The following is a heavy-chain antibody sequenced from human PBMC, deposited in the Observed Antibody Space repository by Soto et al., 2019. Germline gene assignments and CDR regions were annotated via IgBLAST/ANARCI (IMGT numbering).Heavy chain of an antibody. CDR3: ARRYGGGFDY. V-gene: IGHV4-59*08. CDR1: GGSISSYY. D-gene: IGHD3-10*01. Sequence: QVQLLESGPGLVKPSETLSLTCTVSGGSISSYYWSWIRQPPGKGLEWIGYIYSSGCTNYNPSLKSRVTISVDTSKNQFSLKLSSVTAADTAVYYCARRYGGGFDYWGQGTLVTVSS. CDR2: IYSSGCT. J-gene: IGHJ4*02.